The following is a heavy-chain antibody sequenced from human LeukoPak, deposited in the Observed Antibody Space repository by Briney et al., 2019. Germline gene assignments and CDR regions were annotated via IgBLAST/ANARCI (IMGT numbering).Heavy chain of an antibody. D-gene: IGHD5-12*01. CDR3: ARVYPSGYDKPFDY. Sequence: QVQLQESGPGLVKPSQTLSLTCTVSGRSISRGSYYWSWIRQPHGQGLEWIGPIYYSGSTYYSPSLKSRVTISVDTSKNQFSLKLSSVTAADTAVYYCARVYPSGYDKPFDYWGQGTLVTVSS. CDR2: IYYSGST. J-gene: IGHJ4*02. CDR1: GRSISRGSYY. V-gene: IGHV4-30-4*08.